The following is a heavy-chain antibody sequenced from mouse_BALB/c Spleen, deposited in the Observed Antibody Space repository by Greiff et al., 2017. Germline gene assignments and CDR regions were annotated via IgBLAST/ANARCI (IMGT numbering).Heavy chain of an antibody. CDR1: GFNIKDTY. CDR3: ARGGSRGNWYFDV. Sequence: EVMLVESGAELVKPGASVKLSCTASGFNIKDTYMHWVKQRPEQGLEWIGRIDPANGNTKYDPKFQGKATITADTSSNTAYLQLSSLTSEDTAVYYCARGGSRGNWYFDVWGAGTTVTVSS. CDR2: IDPANGNT. J-gene: IGHJ1*01. V-gene: IGHV14-3*02. D-gene: IGHD1-1*01.